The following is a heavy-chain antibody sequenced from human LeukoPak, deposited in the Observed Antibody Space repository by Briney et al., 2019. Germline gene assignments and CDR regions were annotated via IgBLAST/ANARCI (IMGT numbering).Heavy chain of an antibody. D-gene: IGHD2-2*02. CDR3: ARQGFGIVVVPAAIRPFDY. J-gene: IGHJ4*02. V-gene: IGHV4-39*01. CDR2: IYYSGST. CDR1: GGSISSSSYY. Sequence: SETLSLTCTVSGGSISSSSYYWGWIRQPPGKGLEWIGSIYYSGSTYYNPSLKSRVTISVDTSKNQFSLKLSSVTAADTAVYYCARQGFGIVVVPAAIRPFDYWGQGTLVTVSS.